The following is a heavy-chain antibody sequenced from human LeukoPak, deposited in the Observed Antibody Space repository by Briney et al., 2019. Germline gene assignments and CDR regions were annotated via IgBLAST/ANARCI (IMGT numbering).Heavy chain of an antibody. J-gene: IGHJ4*02. CDR2: INDDGSAT. CDR3: AREILAPGKTHDY. V-gene: IGHV3-74*01. CDR1: RFTVSNYW. Sequence: GGSLRLSCAASRFTVSNYWMHWVRQVPGKGLVWVSRINDDGSATFYADSVKGRFTISRDNAKNTLFLQINSLRAEDTAVYYCAREILAPGKTHDYWGQGTLVTVSS.